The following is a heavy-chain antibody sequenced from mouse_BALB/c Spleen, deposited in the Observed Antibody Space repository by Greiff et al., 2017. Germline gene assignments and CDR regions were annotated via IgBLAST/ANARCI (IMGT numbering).Heavy chain of an antibody. CDR1: GFTFSSFG. J-gene: IGHJ4*01. CDR2: ISSGSSTI. D-gene: IGHD2-3*01. V-gene: IGHV5-17*02. CDR3: ARSPLYEYYAMDY. Sequence: EVKVVESGGGLVQPGGSRKLSCAASGFTFSSFGMHWVRQAPEKGLEWVAYISSGSSTIYYADTVKGRFTISRDNPKNTLFLQMTSLRSEDTAMYYCARSPLYEYYAMDYWGQGTSVTVSS.